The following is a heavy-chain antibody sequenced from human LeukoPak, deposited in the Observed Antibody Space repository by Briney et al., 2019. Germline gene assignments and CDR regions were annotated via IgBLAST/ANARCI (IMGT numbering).Heavy chain of an antibody. CDR1: GGSISSYY. D-gene: IGHD3-9*01. V-gene: IGHV4-4*07. CDR3: ARDPEPYYDILTGYYNVYAFDI. Sequence: SETLSLTCTVSGGSISSYYWSWIRQPAGKGLEWIGRIYTSGSTNYNPSLKSRVTMSVDTSKNQFSLKLSSVTAADTAVYYCARDPEPYYDILTGYYNVYAFDIWGQGTMVTVSS. CDR2: IYTSGST. J-gene: IGHJ3*02.